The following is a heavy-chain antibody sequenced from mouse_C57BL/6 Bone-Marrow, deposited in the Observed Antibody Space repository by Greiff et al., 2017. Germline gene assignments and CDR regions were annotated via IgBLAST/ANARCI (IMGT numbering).Heavy chain of an antibody. V-gene: IGHV1-50*01. D-gene: IGHD1-1*01. Sequence: QVQLQQPGAELVKPGASVKLSCKASGYTLTSYWMQWVKQRPGQGLEWIGEIDPSDSYTNYNQKFKGKATLTVDTSSSTAYMQLSSLTSEDSAVYYCARPITTVVATDYAMDYWGQGTSVTVSS. J-gene: IGHJ4*01. CDR3: ARPITTVVATDYAMDY. CDR1: GYTLTSYW. CDR2: IDPSDSYT.